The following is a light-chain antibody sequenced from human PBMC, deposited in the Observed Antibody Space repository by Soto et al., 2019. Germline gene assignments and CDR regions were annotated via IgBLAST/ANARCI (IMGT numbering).Light chain of an antibody. CDR2: SAS. V-gene: IGKV3-20*01. CDR3: QQYGSSPGT. J-gene: IGKJ1*01. CDR1: QSVSSNY. Sequence: EIVLTQSPGTLSLSPGERATLSCRASQSVSSNYLAWYQQKPGQTPRLLIYSASSRATGIPDRFSGSGSGTDFTLTISRLEPEDLAVYYCQQYGSSPGTFGQGTQVEIK.